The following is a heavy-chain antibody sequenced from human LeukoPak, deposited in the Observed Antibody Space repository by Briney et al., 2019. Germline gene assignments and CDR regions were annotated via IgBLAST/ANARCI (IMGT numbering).Heavy chain of an antibody. D-gene: IGHD1-26*01. Sequence: GGSLKISLKGSGYRFPNYWIGWVRPMPGKGLEWMNIIYPGDSDTRYSPSFQGQVTISADKSNNTAYLQWSSLKASDTAMYYCARLTGSYYSAFDIWGQGTMVTVSS. V-gene: IGHV5-51*01. J-gene: IGHJ3*02. CDR2: IYPGDSDT. CDR1: GYRFPNYW. CDR3: ARLTGSYYSAFDI.